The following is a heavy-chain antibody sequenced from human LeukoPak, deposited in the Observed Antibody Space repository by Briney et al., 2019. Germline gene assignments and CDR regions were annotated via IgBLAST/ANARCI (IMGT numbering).Heavy chain of an antibody. CDR3: VRRDNTGWNYFDH. CDR2: IYYSERT. V-gene: IGHV4-59*08. CDR1: GGSINSHY. Sequence: PSETLSLTCTVSGGSINSHYWSWIRQPPGKGLQWIGDIYYSERTNYHPSLRSRVTISVDTSKNQLSLKLTSVLAADTAMYYCVRRDNTGWNYFDHCGQGILVTVSS. D-gene: IGHD6-19*01. J-gene: IGHJ4*02.